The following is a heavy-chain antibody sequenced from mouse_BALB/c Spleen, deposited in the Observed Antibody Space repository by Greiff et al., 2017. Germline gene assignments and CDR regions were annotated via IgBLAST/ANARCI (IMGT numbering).Heavy chain of an antibody. CDR1: GFNIKDTY. V-gene: IGHV14-3*02. D-gene: IGHD2-4*01. J-gene: IGHJ4*01. CDR2: IDPANGNT. Sequence: EVQLQQSGAELVKPGASVKLSCTASGFNIKDTYMHWVKQRPEQGLEWIGRIDPANGNTKYDPKFQGKATITADTSSNTAYLQLSSLTSEDTAVYYCATYDYDVGGAMDYWGQGTSVTVSS. CDR3: ATYDYDVGGAMDY.